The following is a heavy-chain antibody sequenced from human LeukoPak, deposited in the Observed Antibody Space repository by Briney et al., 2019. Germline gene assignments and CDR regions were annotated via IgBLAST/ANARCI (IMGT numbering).Heavy chain of an antibody. V-gene: IGHV4-31*03. CDR2: IYYSGST. J-gene: IGHJ4*02. Sequence: SETLSLTCTVSGGSISSGGYYWSWIRQHPGKGLEWIGYIYYSGSTYYNPSLKSRVTISVDTSKNQFSLKLSSVTAADTAVYYCARDSVATIGASFDYWGQGTLVTVSS. CDR1: GGSISSGGYY. CDR3: ARDSVATIGASFDY. D-gene: IGHD5-12*01.